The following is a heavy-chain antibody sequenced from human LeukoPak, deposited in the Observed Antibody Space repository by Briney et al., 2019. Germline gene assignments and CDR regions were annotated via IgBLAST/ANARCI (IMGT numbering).Heavy chain of an antibody. D-gene: IGHD6-19*01. CDR3: ARDPRIAVAGKHFDY. J-gene: IGHJ4*02. V-gene: IGHV1-2*06. CDR1: GYTFTGYY. Sequence: GASVKVSCKASGYTFTGYYMHWVRQAPGQGLEWMGRVNPNSGGTNYAQKFQGRVTMTRDTSINTAYLELSRLRSDDTAVYYCARDPRIAVAGKHFDYWGQGTLVTVSS. CDR2: VNPNSGGT.